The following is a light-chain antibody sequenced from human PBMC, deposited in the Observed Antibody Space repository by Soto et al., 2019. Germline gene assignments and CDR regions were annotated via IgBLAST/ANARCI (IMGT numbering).Light chain of an antibody. CDR2: EGS. V-gene: IGLV2-23*03. J-gene: IGLJ2*01. CDR3: CSYAGSSTFKV. CDR1: SSDVGSYNL. Sequence: QSVLTQPASVSGSPGQSITISCTGTSSDVGSYNLVSWYQQHPGKAPKLMIYEGSKRPSGVSNRLSGSKSGNTASLTISGLQAEDEADYYCCSYAGSSTFKVFGGGTQLTVL.